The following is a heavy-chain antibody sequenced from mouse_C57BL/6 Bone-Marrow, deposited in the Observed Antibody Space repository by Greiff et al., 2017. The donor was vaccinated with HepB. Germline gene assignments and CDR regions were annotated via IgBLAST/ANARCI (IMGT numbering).Heavy chain of an antibody. CDR3: TYNWAFDY. V-gene: IGHV14-4*01. Sequence: VQLQQSGAELVRPGASVKLSCTASGFNIKDDYMHWVKQRPEQGLEWIGWIDPENGDTEYASKFQGKATITADTSSNTAYLQLSSLTSEDTAVYYGTYNWAFDYWGQGTTLTVSS. J-gene: IGHJ2*01. CDR1: GFNIKDDY. CDR2: IDPENGDT. D-gene: IGHD4-1*01.